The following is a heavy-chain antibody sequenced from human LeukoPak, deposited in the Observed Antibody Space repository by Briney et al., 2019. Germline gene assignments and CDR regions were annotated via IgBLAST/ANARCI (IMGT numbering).Heavy chain of an antibody. D-gene: IGHD6-19*01. Sequence: ASVKVSCKASGGTFSSYTISWVRQAPGQGLEWMGRIIPILGIANYAQKFQGRVTITADKSTSTAYMELSSLRSEDTAVYYCARADPSSGEYYFDYWGQGTLVTVSS. CDR2: IIPILGIA. CDR1: GGTFSSYT. CDR3: ARADPSSGEYYFDY. J-gene: IGHJ4*02. V-gene: IGHV1-69*02.